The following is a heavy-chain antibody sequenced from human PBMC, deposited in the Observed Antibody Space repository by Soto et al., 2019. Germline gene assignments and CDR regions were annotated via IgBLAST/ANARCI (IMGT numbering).Heavy chain of an antibody. J-gene: IGHJ4*02. V-gene: IGHV4-39*01. D-gene: IGHD4-17*01. CDR1: GGSVTNSSYY. CDR3: VSQRTTVLTQAYFDY. CDR2: VYYRGRS. Sequence: PSDTLSLTCTVSGGSVTNSSYYWGWIRQSPGKGLEWIGSVYYRGRSYSKSSVKSRVTISVDTSKNQFSLNFNSVTASDTALYYCVSQRTTVLTQAYFDYWGPGALVTVSS.